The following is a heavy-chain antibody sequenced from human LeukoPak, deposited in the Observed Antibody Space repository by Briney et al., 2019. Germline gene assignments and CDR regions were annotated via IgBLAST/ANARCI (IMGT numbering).Heavy chain of an antibody. J-gene: IGHJ4*02. V-gene: IGHV1-18*01. CDR3: ARDVSDIVVVPTAIGGY. D-gene: IGHD2-2*02. Sequence: ASVKVSCKASGYTFSNYGISWVRQAPGQGLEWMGWISAYNGKTNYAQKLQGRVTMTTDTSTSTAYMELRSLRSDDTAVYYCARDVSDIVVVPTAIGGYWGQGTLVTVSS. CDR1: GYTFSNYG. CDR2: ISAYNGKT.